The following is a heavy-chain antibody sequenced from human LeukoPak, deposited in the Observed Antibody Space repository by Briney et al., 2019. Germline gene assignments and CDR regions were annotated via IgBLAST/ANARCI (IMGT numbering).Heavy chain of an antibody. CDR2: ISGSGGST. CDR1: GFTFSSYA. CDR3: AKDPNGDYIGTFDI. Sequence: GGSLRLTCAASGFTFSSYAMSWVRQAPGKGLEWVSSISGSGGSTQYAASVQGRFTISRDNSKNTLYLQMNSLRAEDTAVYYCAKDPNGDYIGTFDIWGQGTMVTVSS. J-gene: IGHJ3*02. D-gene: IGHD4-17*01. V-gene: IGHV3-23*01.